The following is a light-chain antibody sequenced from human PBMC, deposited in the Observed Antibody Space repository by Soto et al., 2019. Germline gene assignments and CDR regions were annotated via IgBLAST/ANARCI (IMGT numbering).Light chain of an antibody. Sequence: EIVLTQSPATLSLSPGERATLSCRASQSIRNSLAWYQQKPGQAPRLLIYGASRRATGIPDRFTGSGSGTDFTLTISRLEPEDFAVYYCQQYVSSPWAFGQGTKVEI. J-gene: IGKJ1*01. CDR1: QSIRNS. V-gene: IGKV3-20*01. CDR2: GAS. CDR3: QQYVSSPWA.